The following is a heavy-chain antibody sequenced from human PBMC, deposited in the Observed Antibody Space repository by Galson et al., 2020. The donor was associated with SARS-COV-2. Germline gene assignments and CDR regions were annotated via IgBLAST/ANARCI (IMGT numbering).Heavy chain of an antibody. J-gene: IGHJ4*02. V-gene: IGHV3-30*03. CDR3: ATVHSGSYLGYFDY. Sequence: GESLKISCAASGFTFSSYGMHWVRQAPGQGLEWVAVISYDGSNKYYADSVKGRFTISRDNSKNTLYLQMNSLRAEDTAVYYCATVHSGSYLGYFDYWGQGTLVTVSS. CDR2: ISYDGSNK. D-gene: IGHD1-26*01. CDR1: GFTFSSYG.